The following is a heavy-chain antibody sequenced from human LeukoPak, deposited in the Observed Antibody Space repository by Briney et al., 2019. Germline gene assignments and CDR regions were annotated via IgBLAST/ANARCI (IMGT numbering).Heavy chain of an antibody. Sequence: GGSLRLSCAASGFTFSSYAMSWVRQAPGKGLGWVSAISGSGRSTYYADSVKGRFTIYRDNSKNTLYLQMNSLRAEDTAVYYCAKATVSGDIVATIHFDYWGQGTLVSVSS. V-gene: IGHV3-23*01. CDR2: ISGSGRST. CDR3: AKATVSGDIVATIHFDY. CDR1: GFTFSSYA. D-gene: IGHD5-12*01. J-gene: IGHJ4*02.